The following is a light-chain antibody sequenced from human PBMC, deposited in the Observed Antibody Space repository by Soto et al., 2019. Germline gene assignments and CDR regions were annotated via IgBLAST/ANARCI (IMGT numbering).Light chain of an antibody. V-gene: IGKV3-20*01. CDR1: QSVSSSY. CDR3: QQYGSSYT. J-gene: IGKJ2*01. Sequence: EIVLTQSPGTLSLSPGERATLSCRASQSVSSSYLAWYQQKPGQAPRLLIYCASSRATGIPDRFSGSGSGTDFTLTISRLEPEDFGAYYCQQYGSSYTFGQGTKLEIK. CDR2: CAS.